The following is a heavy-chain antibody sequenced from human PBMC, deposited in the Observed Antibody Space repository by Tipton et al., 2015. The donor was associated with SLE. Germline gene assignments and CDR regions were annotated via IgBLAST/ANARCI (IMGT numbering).Heavy chain of an antibody. J-gene: IGHJ1*01. CDR2: IYHSGST. Sequence: GLVKPSGTLSLTCAVSGGSISSSNWWSWVRQPPGKGLEWIGEIYHSGSTTYNPSLKSRVTISVDKSKNQFSLMLSSVTAADTAVYYCAYIVVLIAGQKHFHHWGQGTLVTVSS. CDR1: GGSISSSNW. V-gene: IGHV4-4*02. CDR3: AYIVVLIAGQKHFHH. D-gene: IGHD2-21*01.